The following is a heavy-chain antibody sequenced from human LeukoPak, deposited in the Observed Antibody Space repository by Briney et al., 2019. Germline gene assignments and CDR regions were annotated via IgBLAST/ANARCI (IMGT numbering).Heavy chain of an antibody. CDR2: VYHSGST. V-gene: IGHV4-38-2*02. D-gene: IGHD3-10*01. CDR1: GYSISSGYY. J-gene: IGHJ4*02. Sequence: SETLSLTCTVSGYSISSGYYWGWIRQPPGKGLEWIGSVYHSGSTYYSPSLKSRVTISVATSKNQFSLKLSSVTAADTAVYYCARAHQLYGSGSYLSSRADYWGQGTLVTVSS. CDR3: ARAHQLYGSGSYLSSRADY.